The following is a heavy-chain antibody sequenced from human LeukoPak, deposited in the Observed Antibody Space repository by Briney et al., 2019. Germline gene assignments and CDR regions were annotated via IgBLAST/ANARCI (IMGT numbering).Heavy chain of an antibody. V-gene: IGHV3-21*05. CDR3: ATNPARAYFDN. CDR2: ISKTSTDI. Sequence: GGSLRLSCAASGFTFSNYGMNWVRQAPGKGLEWVSYISKTSTDIYYADSVKGRFTISRDNAMDSLHLQMNSLRDEDTAVYYCATNPARAYFDNWGQGALVTVSS. J-gene: IGHJ4*02. CDR1: GFTFSNYG.